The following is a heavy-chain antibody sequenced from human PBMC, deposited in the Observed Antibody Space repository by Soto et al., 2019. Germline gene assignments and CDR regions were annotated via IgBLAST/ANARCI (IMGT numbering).Heavy chain of an antibody. CDR3: TRLPRHPLQPFDF. Sequence: LRLSCTASGFTFGDYALSWVRRAPGKGLEWVGSIRSKAYGGTPEYAASVKGRFSISRDDSKSIAYLQMNSLKTEDAAVYYCTRLPRHPLQPFDFWGQGTLVTVSS. CDR2: IRSKAYGGTP. CDR1: GFTFGDYA. J-gene: IGHJ4*02. V-gene: IGHV3-49*04.